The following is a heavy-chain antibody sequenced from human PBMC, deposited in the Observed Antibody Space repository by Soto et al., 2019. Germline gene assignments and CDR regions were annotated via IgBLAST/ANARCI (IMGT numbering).Heavy chain of an antibody. CDR3: ARHLAPYSCHIKYDFDY. CDR2: IYYSGST. V-gene: IGHV4-31*03. Sequence: QVQLQESGPGLVKPSQTLSLTCTVSGGSISSGGYYWSWIRQHPGKGLEWVGYIYYSGSTYYNPSLKSRVTISVDKAKNQFSLKLSAVTAADTAGYYCARHLAPYSCHIKYDFDYWGQGTLVTVFS. D-gene: IGHD2-15*01. J-gene: IGHJ4*02. CDR1: GGSISSGGYY.